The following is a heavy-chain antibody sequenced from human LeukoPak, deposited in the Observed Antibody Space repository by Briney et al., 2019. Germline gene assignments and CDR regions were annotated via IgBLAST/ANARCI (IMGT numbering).Heavy chain of an antibody. V-gene: IGHV4-59*01. CDR2: IYNSGST. CDR3: ARINYKYGSGTLGWFDP. CDR1: GGSISSYY. J-gene: IGHJ5*02. Sequence: KPSETLSLTCTVSGGSISSYYWTWIRQPPGKGLEWIAYIYNSGSTNHNPSLKSRVTISVDTSKNQFSLKLSSVTAADTAVYYCARINYKYGSGTLGWFDPWGQGTLVTVSS. D-gene: IGHD3-10*01.